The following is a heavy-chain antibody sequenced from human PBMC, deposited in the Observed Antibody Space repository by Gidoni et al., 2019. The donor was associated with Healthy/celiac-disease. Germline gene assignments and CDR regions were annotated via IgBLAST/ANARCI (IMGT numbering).Heavy chain of an antibody. V-gene: IGHV3-64D*06. CDR1: GFTFSSYA. CDR3: VKDPRYYDFWSGSY. CDR2: ISSNGGST. Sequence: EVQLVESGGGLVQPGGPLRLSCSASGFTFSSYAMHWVRQAPGKGLEYVSAISSNGGSTYYADNSKNTLYLQMSSLRAEDTAVYYCVKDPRYYDFWSGSYWGQGTLVTVSS. J-gene: IGHJ4*02. D-gene: IGHD3-3*01.